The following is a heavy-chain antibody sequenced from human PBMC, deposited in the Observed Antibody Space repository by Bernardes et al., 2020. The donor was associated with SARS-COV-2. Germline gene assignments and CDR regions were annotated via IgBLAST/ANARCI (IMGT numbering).Heavy chain of an antibody. D-gene: IGHD3-22*01. Sequence: SETLSLTCTVSGGSISSGGYYWSWIRQHPGKGLEWIGYIYYSGSTYYNPSLKSRVTISVDTSKNQFSLKLSSVTAADTAVYYCASSLLYDSSGYLRFDYWGQGTLVTVSS. V-gene: IGHV4-31*03. CDR2: IYYSGST. J-gene: IGHJ4*02. CDR1: GGSISSGGYY. CDR3: ASSLLYDSSGYLRFDY.